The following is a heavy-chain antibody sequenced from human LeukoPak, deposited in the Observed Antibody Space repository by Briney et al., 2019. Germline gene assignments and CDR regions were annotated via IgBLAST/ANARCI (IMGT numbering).Heavy chain of an antibody. D-gene: IGHD2-2*01. Sequence: ASVKVSCKASGYSFTSYGISWVRQAPGQGLEWMGWVGTHDVNTKYAQKLQGRLTLTTDTSTSTAYMELRSLRSDDTAVYYCARDLGYCSSTNCDTFDYWGQGTLVTVSS. CDR2: VGTHDVNT. CDR1: GYSFTSYG. J-gene: IGHJ4*02. CDR3: ARDLGYCSSTNCDTFDY. V-gene: IGHV1-18*01.